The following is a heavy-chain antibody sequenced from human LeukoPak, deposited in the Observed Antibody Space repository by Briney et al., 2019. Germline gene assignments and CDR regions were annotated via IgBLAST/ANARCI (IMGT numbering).Heavy chain of an antibody. CDR2: ISWNSGSI. D-gene: IGHD6-13*01. Sequence: GGSLRLSCAASGFTFDDYAMHWVRQAPGKGLEWVSGISWNSGSIGYADSVKGRFTISRDNAKNSLYLQMNSLRAEDTALYYCAKVIAAAGSFDYWGQGTLVTVSS. J-gene: IGHJ4*02. CDR1: GFTFDDYA. V-gene: IGHV3-9*01. CDR3: AKVIAAAGSFDY.